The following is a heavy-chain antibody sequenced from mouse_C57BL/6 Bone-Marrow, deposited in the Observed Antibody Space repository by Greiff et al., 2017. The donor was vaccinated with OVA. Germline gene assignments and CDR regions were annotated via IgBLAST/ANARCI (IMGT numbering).Heavy chain of an antibody. CDR1: GFNIKDDY. Sequence: EVQLVESGAELVRPGASVKLSCTASGFNIKDDYMHWVKQRPEQGLEWIGWIDPENGDTEYASKFQGKATITADTSSNTAYLQLSSLTSEDTAVYYCTTGGYHWYFDVWGTGTTVTVSS. V-gene: IGHV14-4*01. D-gene: IGHD2-2*01. CDR3: TTGGYHWYFDV. J-gene: IGHJ1*03. CDR2: IDPENGDT.